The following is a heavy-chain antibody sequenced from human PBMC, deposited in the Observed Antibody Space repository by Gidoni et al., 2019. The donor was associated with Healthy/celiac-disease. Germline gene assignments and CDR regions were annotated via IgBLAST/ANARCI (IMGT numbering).Heavy chain of an antibody. J-gene: IGHJ4*02. CDR3: TTDREYYYDSSGYSADY. Sequence: EVQLVESGGGLVKPGGSLILSCAASGFTFRNAVMNWVRQAPGKGLEWVGRIKSKTDGGTTDYAAPVKGRFTISRDDSKNTLYLQMNSLKIEDTAVYYCTTDREYYYDSSGYSADYWGQGTLVTVSS. CDR1: GFTFRNAV. D-gene: IGHD3-22*01. CDR2: IKSKTDGGTT. V-gene: IGHV3-15*01.